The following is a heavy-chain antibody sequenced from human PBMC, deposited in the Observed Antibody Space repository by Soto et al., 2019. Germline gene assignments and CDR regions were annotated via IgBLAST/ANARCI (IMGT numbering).Heavy chain of an antibody. J-gene: IGHJ4*02. D-gene: IGHD2-21*02. V-gene: IGHV1-3*05. CDR2: INAGNGNT. CDR1: GYTSTSYA. CDR3: ARSIVVVTALDY. Sequence: QVQLVQSGAEEKKPGASVKVSCKASGYTSTSYAMHWVRQAPGQRLEWMGWINAGNGNTKYSQKFQGRVTITRDTSAITAYMELRSLRSEDTAVYYCARSIVVVTALDYWGQGTLVTVSS.